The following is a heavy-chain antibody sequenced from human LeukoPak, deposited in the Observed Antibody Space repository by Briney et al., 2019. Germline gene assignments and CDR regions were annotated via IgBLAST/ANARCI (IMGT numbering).Heavy chain of an antibody. Sequence: GESLKISCKGSGYSFTSYYMHWVRQAPGQGLEWMGWINPNSGGTNYAQKFQGRVTMTRDTSISTAYMELSRLRSDDTAVYYCATLGYCSGGSCYSEYYYYYYYMDVWGKGTTVTVSS. D-gene: IGHD2-15*01. V-gene: IGHV1-2*02. CDR2: INPNSGGT. CDR1: GYSFTSYY. J-gene: IGHJ6*03. CDR3: ATLGYCSGGSCYSEYYYYYYYMDV.